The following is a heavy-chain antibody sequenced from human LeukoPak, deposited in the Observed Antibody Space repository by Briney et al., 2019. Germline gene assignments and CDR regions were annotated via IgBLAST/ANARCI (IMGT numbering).Heavy chain of an antibody. J-gene: IGHJ4*02. CDR2: IYAGGYT. V-gene: IGHV3-66*01. D-gene: IGHD2-8*02. Sequence: GGSLRLSCAASGSTVSNNYMSWVRQAPGKGLEWVSIIYAGGYTYYADSVKDRFTISRDNSKNTLYLQVNRLTADDTAVYYCAINGPGGYYFDFWGQGTLVTVSS. CDR1: GSTVSNNY. CDR3: AINGPGGYYFDF.